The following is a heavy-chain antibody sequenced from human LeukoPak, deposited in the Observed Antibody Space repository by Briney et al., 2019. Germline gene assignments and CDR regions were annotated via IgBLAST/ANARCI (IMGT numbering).Heavy chain of an antibody. V-gene: IGHV4-59*01. CDR2: IYYTGST. CDR3: ARAVLATKSEHWFDS. Sequence: SETLSLTCNVSGGSISSNYWSWIRQPPGKGLEWIGYIYYTGSTNYNSSLKSRVTISVDTSKNQFSLNLSSVTAADTAMYYCARAVLATKSEHWFDSWGQGTLVTVSS. D-gene: IGHD2-8*01. CDR1: GGSISSNY. J-gene: IGHJ5*01.